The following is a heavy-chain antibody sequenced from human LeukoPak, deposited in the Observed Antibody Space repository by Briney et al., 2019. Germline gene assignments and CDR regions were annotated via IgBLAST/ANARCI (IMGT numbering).Heavy chain of an antibody. CDR2: IQYDGSNK. Sequence: GGSLRLSCAASGFTFSNYGIHWVRQAPGKGLEWVAFIQYDGSNKYYADSVKGRFTISRDNSKNTLYLQMNSLRAEDTAVYYCAKETYYYGSGSYYYYYYYMDVWGKGTTVTISS. D-gene: IGHD3-10*01. V-gene: IGHV3-30*02. J-gene: IGHJ6*03. CDR3: AKETYYYGSGSYYYYYYYMDV. CDR1: GFTFSNYG.